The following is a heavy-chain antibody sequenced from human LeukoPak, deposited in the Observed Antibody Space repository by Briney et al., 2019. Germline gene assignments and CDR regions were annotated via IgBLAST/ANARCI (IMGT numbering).Heavy chain of an antibody. J-gene: IGHJ4*02. CDR3: AREEGSYGCE. D-gene: IGHD5-18*01. CDR2: INPNSGGT. V-gene: IGHV1-2*02. Sequence: ASVKVSCKVSGYTLTELSMHWVRQAPGQGLEWMGWINPNSGGTNYAQKFQGRVTMTRDTSISTAYMELSRLRSDDTAVYYCAREEGSYGCEWGQGTLVTVSS. CDR1: GYTLTELS.